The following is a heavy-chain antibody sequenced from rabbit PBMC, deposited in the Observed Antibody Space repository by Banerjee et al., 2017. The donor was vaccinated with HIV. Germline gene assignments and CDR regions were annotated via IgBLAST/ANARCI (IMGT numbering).Heavy chain of an antibody. CDR3: ARDLAGVVGWNLNL. J-gene: IGHJ4*01. CDR2: IYPSSGST. CDR1: GFDLNSYYY. D-gene: IGHD4-1*01. V-gene: IGHV1S40*01. Sequence: QSLEESGGDLVKPGASLTLTCTASGFDLNSYYYMCWVRQAPGKGLEWIGCIYPSSGSTWYASWVNGRFTISKTSSTTVTLQMTSLTAADTATYFCARDLAGVVGWNLNLWGPGTLVSVS.